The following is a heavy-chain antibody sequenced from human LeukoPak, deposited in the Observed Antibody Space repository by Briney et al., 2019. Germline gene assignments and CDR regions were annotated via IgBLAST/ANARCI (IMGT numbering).Heavy chain of an antibody. J-gene: IGHJ5*02. CDR2: IIPIFGTA. Sequence: ASVTVSFKASGGTFSSYAISWVRQAPGQGLEWMGGIIPIFGTANYAQKFQGRVTITTDESTSTAYMELSSLRSEDTAVYYCARDRSGLYNWFDPWGQGTLVTVSS. D-gene: IGHD3-22*01. V-gene: IGHV1-69*05. CDR3: ARDRSGLYNWFDP. CDR1: GGTFSSYA.